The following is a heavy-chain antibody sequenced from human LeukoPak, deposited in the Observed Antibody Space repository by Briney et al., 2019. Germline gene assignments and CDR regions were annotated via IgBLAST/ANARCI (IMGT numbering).Heavy chain of an antibody. Sequence: EASVKVSCKASGYTFTSYGISWVRQAPGQGLEWMGWISAYNGNTNYAQKLQGRVTMTTDTSTSTAYMELRSLRSDDTAVYYCAXXXXXXXXXLLADNWFDPWGQGTLVTVSS. D-gene: IGHD3-10*01. J-gene: IGHJ5*02. V-gene: IGHV1-18*01. CDR3: AXXXXXXXXXLLADNWFDP. CDR2: ISAYNGNT. CDR1: GYTFTSYG.